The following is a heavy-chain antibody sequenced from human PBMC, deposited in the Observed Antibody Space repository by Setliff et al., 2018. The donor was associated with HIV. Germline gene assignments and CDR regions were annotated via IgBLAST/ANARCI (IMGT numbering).Heavy chain of an antibody. CDR3: AYSAVGVRPHYFDS. V-gene: IGHV4-59*01. CDR1: GGSISSYY. D-gene: IGHD3-9*01. CDR2: IYYSGST. J-gene: IGHJ4*02. Sequence: LSLTCTVSGGSISSYYWSWIRQPPGKGLEWIGYIYYSGSTNYNPSLKSRVTISVDTSKNQFSLKLSSVTAADTALYYCAYSAVGVRPHYFDSWGQGTMVTVSS.